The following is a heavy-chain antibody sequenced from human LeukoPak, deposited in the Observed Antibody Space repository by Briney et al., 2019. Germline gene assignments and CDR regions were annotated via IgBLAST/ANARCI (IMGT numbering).Heavy chain of an antibody. V-gene: IGHV3-21*01. CDR1: GFTFSSQT. CDR2: ISSTSSHI. Sequence: PGGSLRLSCVASGFTFSSQTMNWVRQAPGKGLEWVSSISSTSSHIYYADSVKGRFTISRDNAKNSLYLQMNSLRAEDTAVYYCAKDPGAHYYGSGSYRRGSYFDYWGQGTLVTVSS. CDR3: AKDPGAHYYGSGSYRRGSYFDY. D-gene: IGHD3-10*01. J-gene: IGHJ4*02.